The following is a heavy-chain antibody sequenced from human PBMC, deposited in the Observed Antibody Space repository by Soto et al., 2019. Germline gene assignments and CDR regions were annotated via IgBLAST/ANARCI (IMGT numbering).Heavy chain of an antibody. CDR1: GFTFSSYG. CDR2: ISYDGSNK. Sequence: QVQLVESGGGVVQPGRSLRLSCAASGFTFSSYGMHWVRQAPGEGLEWVALISYDGSNKYYADSVKGRFTISRDYSKNTRYLQMNSLRAEDTAVYYCAKGPAIVLVPAAMNSYYGMDVWGQGTTVTVSS. D-gene: IGHD2-2*01. CDR3: AKGPAIVLVPAAMNSYYGMDV. J-gene: IGHJ6*02. V-gene: IGHV3-30*18.